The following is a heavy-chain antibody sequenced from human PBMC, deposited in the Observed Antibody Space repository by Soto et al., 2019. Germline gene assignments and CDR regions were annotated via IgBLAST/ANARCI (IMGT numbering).Heavy chain of an antibody. CDR1: GFTFSSYG. V-gene: IGHV3-30*18. CDR2: ISYDGSNK. D-gene: IGHD6-13*01. Sequence: GGSLRLSCAASGFTFSSYGMHWVRQAPGKGLEWVAVISYDGSNKYYADSVKGRFTISRDNSKNTLYLQMNSLRAEDTAVYYCAKDVVAAAGTYGYYYYYYGMDVWGQGTTVTVSS. CDR3: AKDVVAAAGTYGYYYYYYGMDV. J-gene: IGHJ6*02.